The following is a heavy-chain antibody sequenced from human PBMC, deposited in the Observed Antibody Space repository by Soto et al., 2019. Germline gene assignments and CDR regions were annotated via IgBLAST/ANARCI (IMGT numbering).Heavy chain of an antibody. D-gene: IGHD3-10*01. CDR1: GGSISGYY. Sequence: SETLSLTCTVSGGSISGYYWSWIRQPPGKGLEWIGYIYYSGTTSYNPSLYSRVTMSVDTSKNQFSLKVNSVTAADTAVYYCARESYHGSEGTVVAYWAKGTLVTGSS. V-gene: IGHV4-59*01. CDR2: IYYSGTT. CDR3: ARESYHGSEGTVVAY. J-gene: IGHJ4*02.